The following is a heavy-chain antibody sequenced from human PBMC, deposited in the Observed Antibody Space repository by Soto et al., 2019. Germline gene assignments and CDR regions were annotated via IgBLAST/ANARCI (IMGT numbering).Heavy chain of an antibody. V-gene: IGHV3-53*01. CDR2: IYSGGTI. Sequence: EVQVVESGGGLVQPGGSLRLPCAVSGFTVTINYMSWVRQAPGKGLEWVSVIYSGGTIYYADSVKGRFTISRDTSKNTLYLNRHRLRGDDTPVYYCHGCGYWGQGTMVMVSS. CDR1: GFTVTINY. CDR3: HGCGY. J-gene: IGHJ4*02. D-gene: IGHD6-19*01.